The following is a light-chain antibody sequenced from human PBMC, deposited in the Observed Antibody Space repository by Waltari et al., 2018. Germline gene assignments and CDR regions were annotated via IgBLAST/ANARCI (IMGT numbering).Light chain of an antibody. Sequence: QSVLTQPPSVSGTPGQRVSISCSGSSSNIGSNSVNWYQQVPGTAPKPLIYSNNQRPSGVPDRFSGSKSGTSASLAISGLQSEDEADYYCATWDDSLNGLFGGGTKLTVL. V-gene: IGLV1-44*01. CDR1: SSNIGSNS. CDR3: ATWDDSLNGL. J-gene: IGLJ2*01. CDR2: SNN.